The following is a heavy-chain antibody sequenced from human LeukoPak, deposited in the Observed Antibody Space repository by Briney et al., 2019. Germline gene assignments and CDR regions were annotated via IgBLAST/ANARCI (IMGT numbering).Heavy chain of an antibody. V-gene: IGHV3-30-3*01. CDR1: GFTFITYA. CDR3: ARDSLKNGYNYDYFDY. D-gene: IGHD5-24*01. J-gene: IGHJ4*02. CDR2: ISYDGSNE. Sequence: GGSLRLSCAASGFTFITYAMHWDRQAPGKGLEWVAVISYDGSNEYYVDSVKGRFTISRDNSKNILYLQMNSLTAEDTAVYYCARDSLKNGYNYDYFDYWGQGTLVTVSS.